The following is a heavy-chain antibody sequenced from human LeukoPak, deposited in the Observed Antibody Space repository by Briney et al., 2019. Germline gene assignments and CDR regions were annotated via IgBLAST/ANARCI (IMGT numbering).Heavy chain of an antibody. V-gene: IGHV3-9*01. CDR3: AKGSGYSYGSLDY. J-gene: IGHJ4*02. D-gene: IGHD5-18*01. CDR1: GFTFDDYA. CDR2: ISWNSGSI. Sequence: SLRLSCAASGFTFDDYAMHWVRQAPGKGLEWVSGISWNSGSIGYADSVKGRFTISRDNAKNSLYLQMNSLRAEDTALYYCAKGSGYSYGSLDYWGQGTLVTVSS.